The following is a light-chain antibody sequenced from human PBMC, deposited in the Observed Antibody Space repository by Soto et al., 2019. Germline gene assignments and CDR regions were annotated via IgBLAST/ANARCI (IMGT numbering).Light chain of an antibody. CDR3: QVWDIGSGVI. J-gene: IGLJ2*01. CDR1: NIGSKS. CDR2: YDT. Sequence: SYELTQPPAVSVAPGKTAKITCGGSNIGSKSVHWYQQKPSQAPVLVIYYDTDRPSGVPERLSGSNSGSTAALTISRVEAGDEADYYCQVWDIGSGVIFGGGTKLTVL. V-gene: IGLV3-21*04.